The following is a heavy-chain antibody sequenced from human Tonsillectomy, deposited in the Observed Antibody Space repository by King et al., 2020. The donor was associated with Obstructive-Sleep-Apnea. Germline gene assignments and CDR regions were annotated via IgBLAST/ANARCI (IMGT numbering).Heavy chain of an antibody. CDR3: ARLGDPVYFDY. CDR2: IYYSGST. J-gene: IGHJ4*02. V-gene: IGHV4-31*03. D-gene: IGHD4-17*01. Sequence: VQLQESGPGLVKPSQTLSLTCTVSGGSISSGGYYWSWIRQHPGKGLGWSGYIYYSGSTYSNPSLTSRVTISVDTSKNQFSLKLRSVTAAATAVYYCARLGDPVYFDYWGQGTLVTVSS. CDR1: GGSISSGGYY.